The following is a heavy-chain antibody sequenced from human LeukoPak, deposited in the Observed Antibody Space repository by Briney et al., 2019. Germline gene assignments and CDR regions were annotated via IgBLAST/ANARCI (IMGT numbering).Heavy chain of an antibody. J-gene: IGHJ4*02. Sequence: GGSLRLSCAASGFTFSRYAMKWVRQAPGKGLEWVSGLSGSGGSTYYADSVKGRFTTSRDNSKSTLYLQVNSLRAEDTAVYYCAKSASGWPYHFDYWGQGTLVTVSS. CDR2: LSGSGGST. CDR1: GFTFSRYA. V-gene: IGHV3-23*01. CDR3: AKSASGWPYHFDY. D-gene: IGHD6-19*01.